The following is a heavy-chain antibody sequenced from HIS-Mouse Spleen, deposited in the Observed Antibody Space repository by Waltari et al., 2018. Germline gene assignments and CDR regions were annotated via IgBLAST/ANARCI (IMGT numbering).Heavy chain of an antibody. V-gene: IGHV3-21*01. CDR3: ARIAAAGTFDY. Sequence: LEWVSSISSSSSYIYYADSVKGRFTISRDNAKNSLYLQMNSLRAEDTAVYYCARIAAAGTFDYWGQGTLVTVSS. D-gene: IGHD6-13*01. CDR2: ISSSSSYI. J-gene: IGHJ4*02.